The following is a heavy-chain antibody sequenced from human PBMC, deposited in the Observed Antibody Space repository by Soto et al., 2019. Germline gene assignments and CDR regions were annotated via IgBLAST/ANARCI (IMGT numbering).Heavy chain of an antibody. Sequence: QVQLVESGGGLVKPGGSLRLSCAASGFTFSDYYMRWIRQAPGKGLEWVSYISSSGSTIYYADSVKGRFTISRDNAKNSLYLQIISLRAEDTAVYYCAILYGSGSYFGYYYGMDVWGQGTTVTVSS. CDR2: ISSSGSTI. CDR3: AILYGSGSYFGYYYGMDV. CDR1: GFTFSDYY. J-gene: IGHJ6*02. D-gene: IGHD3-10*01. V-gene: IGHV3-11*01.